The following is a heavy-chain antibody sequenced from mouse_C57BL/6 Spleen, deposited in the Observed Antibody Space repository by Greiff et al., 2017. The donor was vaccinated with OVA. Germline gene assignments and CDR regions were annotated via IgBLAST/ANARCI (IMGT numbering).Heavy chain of an antibody. Sequence: EVQLQQSGPELVKPGASVKISCKASGYTFTDYYMNWVKQSHGKSLEWIGDINPNNGGTSYNQKFKGKATLTVDKSSSTAYMELRSLTSEDSAVYYCATDLLPYRDYAMDYWGQGTSVTVSS. V-gene: IGHV1-26*01. CDR3: ATDLLPYRDYAMDY. J-gene: IGHJ4*01. CDR2: INPNNGGT. D-gene: IGHD2-1*01. CDR1: GYTFTDYY.